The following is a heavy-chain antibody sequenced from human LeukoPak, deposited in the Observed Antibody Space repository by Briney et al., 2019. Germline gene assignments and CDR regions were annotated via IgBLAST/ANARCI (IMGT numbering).Heavy chain of an antibody. CDR3: AREVVRYRNAFDI. V-gene: IGHV1-69*04. CDR1: GGTFSSYT. Sequence: SVKVSXKASGGTFSSYTISWVRQAPGQGLEWMGRIIPILGIANYAQKFQGRVTITADKSTSTAYMELSSLRSEDTAVYYCAREVVRYRNAFDIWGQGTMVTVSS. J-gene: IGHJ3*02. CDR2: IIPILGIA. D-gene: IGHD2-2*01.